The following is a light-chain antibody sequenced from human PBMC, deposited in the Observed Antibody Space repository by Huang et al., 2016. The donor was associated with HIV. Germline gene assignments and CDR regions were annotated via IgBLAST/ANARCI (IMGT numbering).Light chain of an antibody. CDR1: QNVSTN. V-gene: IGKV3-15*01. CDR3: QHYDNWAPAT. CDR2: GAS. Sequence: EIVMTQSPVTLSVSPGESATLSCRASQNVSTNLAGYQHKPGRAPRLLIYGASTRATSVPARFSAGGSGTEFTLTVGGLRSDDFAVYYCQHYDNWAPATFGQGTKLEFK. J-gene: IGKJ1*01.